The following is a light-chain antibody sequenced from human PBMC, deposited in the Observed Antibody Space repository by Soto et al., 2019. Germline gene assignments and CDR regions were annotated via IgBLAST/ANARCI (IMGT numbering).Light chain of an antibody. Sequence: QSVLTQPPSASGSPGQSVTISCTGTSSDIGGYNYVSWYQQHPGRSPKLMIYEVSQRPSGVPDRFSGSKSGNTASLTVSGIQAEDEADSYRGSYAGNNDLVFGGGTKLTVL. CDR2: EVS. J-gene: IGLJ2*01. V-gene: IGLV2-8*01. CDR3: GSYAGNNDLV. CDR1: SSDIGGYNY.